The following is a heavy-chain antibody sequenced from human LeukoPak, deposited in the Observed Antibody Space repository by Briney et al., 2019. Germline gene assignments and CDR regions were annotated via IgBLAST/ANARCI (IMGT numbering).Heavy chain of an antibody. J-gene: IGHJ4*02. CDR3: ARSSGYDLNFDY. Sequence: ESGPALVKPTQTLTLTCTFSGFSLSTSGMRVSWIRQPPGKALEWLAHIDWDDDKFYSTSLKTRLTISKDTSKNQVVLTMTNMDPVDTATYYCARSSGYDLNFDYWGQGTLVTVSS. V-gene: IGHV2-70*04. CDR1: GFSLSTSGMR. D-gene: IGHD5-12*01. CDR2: IDWDDDK.